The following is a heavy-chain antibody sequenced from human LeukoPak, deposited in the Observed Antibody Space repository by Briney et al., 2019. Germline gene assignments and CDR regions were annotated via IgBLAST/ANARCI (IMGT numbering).Heavy chain of an antibody. D-gene: IGHD1-26*01. J-gene: IGHJ6*03. V-gene: IGHV1-69*05. CDR2: IIPIFGTA. CDR1: GGTFSSYA. CDR3: ASSEWELKRSYYMDV. Sequence: SVKVSCKASGGTFSSYAISWVRQAPGQGLEWMGGIIPIFGTAIYAQKFQGRVTITTDESTSTAYMELSSLRSEDTAVYYCASSEWELKRSYYMDVWGKGTTVTVSS.